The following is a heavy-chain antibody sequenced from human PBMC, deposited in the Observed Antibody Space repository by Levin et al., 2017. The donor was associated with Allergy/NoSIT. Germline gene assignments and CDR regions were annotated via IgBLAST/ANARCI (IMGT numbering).Heavy chain of an antibody. V-gene: IGHV4-59*01. D-gene: IGHD2-15*01. Sequence: SETLSLTCIVSAGSITNYYWTWIRQPPGKGLEWIGYISYSGGTYYNPSLKSRVTMSVDTSKNQFSLKLSSVTAADTAVYYCARRAATNYFYGLDVWGQGTTVTVSS. CDR1: AGSITNYY. CDR3: ARRAATNYFYGLDV. J-gene: IGHJ6*02. CDR2: ISYSGGT.